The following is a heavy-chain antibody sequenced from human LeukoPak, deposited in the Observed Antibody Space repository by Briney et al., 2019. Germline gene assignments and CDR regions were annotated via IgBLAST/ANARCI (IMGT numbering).Heavy chain of an antibody. Sequence: SETLSLTCTVSGGSVSNYYWSWIRQSPGKGLEWIGYIYYTETSYNPSLKSRVTISADTSKNQFTLKLYSVTAADTAVYYCATRKLGNDYWGQGTLVTVSS. J-gene: IGHJ4*02. D-gene: IGHD7-27*01. CDR1: GGSVSNYY. V-gene: IGHV4-59*02. CDR2: IYYTET. CDR3: ATRKLGNDY.